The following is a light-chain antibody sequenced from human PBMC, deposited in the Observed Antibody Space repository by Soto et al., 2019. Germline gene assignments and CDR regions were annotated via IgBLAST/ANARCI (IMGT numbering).Light chain of an antibody. J-gene: IGKJ2*01. Sequence: DIVMTQSPATLSSSAGDRATITCRASQSVSSYLAWYQQKPGQAPRLLIYDASRRATGVPSRFSGSGSGTDFTLTIGSLQPDDFATYYCQQCSNCPYTFGQGTQLEI. V-gene: IGKV3-11*01. CDR2: DAS. CDR3: QQCSNCPYT. CDR1: QSVSSY.